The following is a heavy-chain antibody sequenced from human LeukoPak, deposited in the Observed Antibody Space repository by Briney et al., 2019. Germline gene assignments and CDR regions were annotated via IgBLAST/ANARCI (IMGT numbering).Heavy chain of an antibody. V-gene: IGHV4-31*03. CDR2: TYYSGST. CDR1: GGSIRSGDFY. CDR3: ARCTPWADGSSWNDY. D-gene: IGHD6-13*01. J-gene: IGHJ4*02. Sequence: SETLSLTCTVSGGSIRSGDFYWSWIRQHPGKGLEWIGYTYYSGSTYYNPSLKSRVTISVDTSKNQFSLKLSSVTAADTAVYYCARCTPWADGSSWNDYWGQGTLVTVSS.